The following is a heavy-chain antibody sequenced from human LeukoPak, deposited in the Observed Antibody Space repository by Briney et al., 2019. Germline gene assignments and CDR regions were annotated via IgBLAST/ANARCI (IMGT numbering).Heavy chain of an antibody. J-gene: IGHJ4*02. V-gene: IGHV4-34*01. D-gene: IGHD3-22*01. CDR2: INHSGST. Sequence: SETLSLTCAVYGGSFSGYYWSWIRQPPGKGLEWIGEINHSGSTNCNPSLKSRVTISVDTSKNQFSLKLSSVTAADTAVYYCARGIRITMIVVVITAGLYYFDYWGQGTLVTVSS. CDR1: GGSFSGYY. CDR3: ARGIRITMIVVVITAGLYYFDY.